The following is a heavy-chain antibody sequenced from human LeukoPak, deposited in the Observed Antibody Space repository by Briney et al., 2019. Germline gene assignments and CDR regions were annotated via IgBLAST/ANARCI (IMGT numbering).Heavy chain of an antibody. CDR1: GGSISSSSYY. Sequence: SETLSLTCTVSGGSISSSSYYWGWIRQPPGKGLEWIGSISYSGSTYYNPSLKSRVTISVDTSKNQFSLKLSSVTAADTAVYYCARQGTVTTYYYYYYGMDVWGQGTTVTVSS. CDR2: ISYSGST. CDR3: ARQGTVTTYYYYYYGMDV. D-gene: IGHD4-17*01. V-gene: IGHV4-39*01. J-gene: IGHJ6*02.